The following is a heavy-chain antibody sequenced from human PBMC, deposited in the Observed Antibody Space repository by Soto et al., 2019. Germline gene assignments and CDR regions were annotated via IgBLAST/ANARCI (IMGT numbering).Heavy chain of an antibody. Sequence: QVQLVQSGAEVKKPGSSVKVSCQASGGTFISYSTSWVRQAPGQGLEWMGGIIPMLGKANYAQEYQGRVTITADESTSTVYMELRGLRSEDTAVYYCARAAMGGSSWPFDYWGQGTLVTVSS. CDR2: IIPMLGKA. CDR3: ARAAMGGSSWPFDY. CDR1: GGTFISYS. J-gene: IGHJ4*02. D-gene: IGHD6-13*01. V-gene: IGHV1-69*11.